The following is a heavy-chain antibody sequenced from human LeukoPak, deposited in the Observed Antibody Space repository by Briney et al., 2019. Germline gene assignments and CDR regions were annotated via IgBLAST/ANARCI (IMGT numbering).Heavy chain of an antibody. Sequence: ASVKVSCKVSGYTLTELSMHWVRQAPGKGLEWMGGFDPEDGETIYAQKFQGRVTMTVDTSTDTAYMELSSLRSEDTAVYYCATYSSSWKRGNWFDPWGQGTLVTVSS. CDR2: FDPEDGET. D-gene: IGHD6-13*01. CDR1: GYTLTELS. J-gene: IGHJ5*02. V-gene: IGHV1-24*01. CDR3: ATYSSSWKRGNWFDP.